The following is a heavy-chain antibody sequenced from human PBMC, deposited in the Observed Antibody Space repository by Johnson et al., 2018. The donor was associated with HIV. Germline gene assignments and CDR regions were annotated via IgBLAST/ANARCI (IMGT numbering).Heavy chain of an antibody. D-gene: IGHD3-16*02. CDR2: VNWNGGST. J-gene: IGHJ3*02. CDR1: GFTFDDYG. CDR3: ARVVMITFGGVIALDAFDI. V-gene: IGHV3-20*04. Sequence: EKLVESGGGVVRPGGSLRLSCVASGFTFDDYGMSWVRQAPGKVLEWVSGVNWNGGSTGYADSVKGRFPFSSDNAKNSLYLQMNSLRAEDTALYYCARVVMITFGGVIALDAFDIWGQGTMVTVSS.